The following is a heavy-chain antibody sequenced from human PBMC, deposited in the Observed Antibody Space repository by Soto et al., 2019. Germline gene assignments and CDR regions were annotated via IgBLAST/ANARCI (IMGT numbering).Heavy chain of an antibody. CDR1: GGSISSSSYY. Sequence: QLQLQESGPGLVKPSETLSLTCTVSGGSISSSSYYWGWIRQPPGKGLEWIGSIYYSGSTYYNPSLKSRVTISVDTSKNQFSLKLSSVTAADTAVYYCARRLDYYGSGSYSSYYYYYGMDVWGQGTTVTVSS. D-gene: IGHD3-10*01. V-gene: IGHV4-39*01. CDR2: IYYSGST. J-gene: IGHJ6*02. CDR3: ARRLDYYGSGSYSSYYYYYGMDV.